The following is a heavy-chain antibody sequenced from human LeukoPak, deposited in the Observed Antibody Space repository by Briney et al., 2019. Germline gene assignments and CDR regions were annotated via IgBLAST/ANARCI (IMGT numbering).Heavy chain of an antibody. V-gene: IGHV3-7*01. D-gene: IGHD2-2*01. Sequence: GGSLRLSCAASGFTFSSYWMSWVRQAPGKGLEWVANIKQDGSEKYYVDSVKGRFTISRDNSKNTLYLQMNSLRAEDTAVYYCAKCGQDIVVVPAAPDYWGQGTLVTVSS. CDR2: IKQDGSEK. CDR3: AKCGQDIVVVPAAPDY. J-gene: IGHJ4*02. CDR1: GFTFSSYW.